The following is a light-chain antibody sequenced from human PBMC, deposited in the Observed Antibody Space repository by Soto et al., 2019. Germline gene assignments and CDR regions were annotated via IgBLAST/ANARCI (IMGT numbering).Light chain of an antibody. CDR1: QSLVHSDGNTY. V-gene: IGKV2-24*01. CDR3: MQSTQSCT. Sequence: DIVLTQTPLSSPVTLGQPASISCRSSQSLVHSDGNTYFNWLQQRPGQPPRLPIYKISNRVPGVPDRFSGSVAGTDFTKKISRVEAEAVGVYYCMQSTQSCTFSQGTKLEIK. CDR2: KIS. J-gene: IGKJ2*02.